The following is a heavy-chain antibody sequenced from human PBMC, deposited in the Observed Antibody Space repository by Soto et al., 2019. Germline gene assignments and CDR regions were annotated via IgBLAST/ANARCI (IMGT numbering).Heavy chain of an antibody. CDR2: IYSDGNT. Sequence: EVQLVETGGGLIQPGGSLILSCAASGFTVSSKYMSWLRQAPGKGLEWVSIIYSDGNTYYADSVKGRFTISRDNSKNTLNLQMNSLRAEDTAVYFCARGRGNCVVTTCYLPFDSWGQGTLATVSS. V-gene: IGHV3-53*02. D-gene: IGHD2-2*01. CDR1: GFTVSSKY. J-gene: IGHJ4*02. CDR3: ARGRGNCVVTTCYLPFDS.